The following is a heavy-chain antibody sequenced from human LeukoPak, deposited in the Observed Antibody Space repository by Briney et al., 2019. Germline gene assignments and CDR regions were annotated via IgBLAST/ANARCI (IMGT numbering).Heavy chain of an antibody. D-gene: IGHD3-22*01. Sequence: GGSLRLSCAASGFTFSSYNMNWVRQAPGKGLEWVSYISSSSSTLHYADSVKGRFTISRDNAKNTVYLQMNSLRAEDTAVYYCGRGSYDSSGYYLSGIRYYYYYYMDVWGKGTTVTVSS. V-gene: IGHV3-48*04. J-gene: IGHJ6*03. CDR1: GFTFSSYN. CDR3: GRGSYDSSGYYLSGIRYYYYYYMDV. CDR2: ISSSSSTL.